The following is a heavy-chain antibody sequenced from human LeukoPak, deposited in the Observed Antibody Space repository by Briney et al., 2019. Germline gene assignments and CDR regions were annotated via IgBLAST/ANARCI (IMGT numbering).Heavy chain of an antibody. D-gene: IGHD1-7*01. CDR1: GGSISSYY. Sequence: PSETLSLTCTVSGGSISSYYWSWIRQPPGKGLEWIGYIYYSGSTNYNPSLKSRVTISVDTSKNQFSLKLSSVTAADTAVYYCARAITGTTNWRPVAFDIWGQGTMVTVSS. V-gene: IGHV4-59*08. CDR3: ARAITGTTNWRPVAFDI. J-gene: IGHJ3*02. CDR2: IYYSGST.